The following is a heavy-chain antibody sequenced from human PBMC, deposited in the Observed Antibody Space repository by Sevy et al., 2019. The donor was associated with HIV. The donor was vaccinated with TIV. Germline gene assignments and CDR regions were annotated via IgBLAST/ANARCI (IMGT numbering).Heavy chain of an antibody. Sequence: SETLSLTCTVSGDSISSNNFYWGWVRQPPEKGLEWIGSIYYTGSTYYNPSLKSRVTISVDTSKNQFSLKLTSVTAADTAVDYCAREAVALDYWGQGTLVTVSS. CDR1: GDSISSNNFY. D-gene: IGHD6-19*01. CDR3: AREAVALDY. CDR2: IYYTGST. V-gene: IGHV4-39*02. J-gene: IGHJ4*01.